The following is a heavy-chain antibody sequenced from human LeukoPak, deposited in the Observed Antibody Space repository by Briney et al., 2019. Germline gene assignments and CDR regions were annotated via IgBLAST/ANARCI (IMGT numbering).Heavy chain of an antibody. CDR1: GFTFSSFY. Sequence: GGSLRLSCAASGFTFSSFYMNWVRQAPGKGLEWVANINQDGSEKYYVDSVEGRFTISRDNAKNSLYLHMNSLRAEDTAVYYCARVSAQLWLLIWGQGTLLTVSS. CDR3: ARVSAQLWLLI. V-gene: IGHV3-7*03. CDR2: INQDGSEK. J-gene: IGHJ4*02. D-gene: IGHD5-18*01.